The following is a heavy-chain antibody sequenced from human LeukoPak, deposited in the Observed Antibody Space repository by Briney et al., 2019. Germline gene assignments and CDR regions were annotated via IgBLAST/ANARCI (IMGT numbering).Heavy chain of an antibody. V-gene: IGHV3-23*01. Sequence: GGSLRLSCAASGFTFSSYAMSWVRQAPGKGLEWVSAISGSGGSTYYADSVKGRFTISRDNSKNSLYLQMNSLRAEDTAVYYCARVLDSSSSRYQAFPYWGQGTLVTVSS. J-gene: IGHJ4*02. CDR3: ARVLDSSSSRYQAFPY. D-gene: IGHD2-15*01. CDR2: ISGSGGST. CDR1: GFTFSSYA.